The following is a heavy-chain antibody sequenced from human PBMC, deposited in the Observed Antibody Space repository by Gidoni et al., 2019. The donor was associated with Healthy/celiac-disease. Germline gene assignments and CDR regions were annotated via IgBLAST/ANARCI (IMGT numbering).Heavy chain of an antibody. J-gene: IGHJ6*03. Sequence: QVQLVQSGAEVKKPGSSVKVSCKASGGTSSSYAISWFRQAPGQGLEWRGGIIPIFGTANYAQKFQGRVTITADESTSTAYMELSSLRSEDTAVYYCASSRYYYGSGSYYTNYYYYYMDVWGKGTTVTVSS. D-gene: IGHD3-10*01. CDR1: GGTSSSYA. CDR3: ASSRYYYGSGSYYTNYYYYYMDV. V-gene: IGHV1-69*01. CDR2: IIPIFGTA.